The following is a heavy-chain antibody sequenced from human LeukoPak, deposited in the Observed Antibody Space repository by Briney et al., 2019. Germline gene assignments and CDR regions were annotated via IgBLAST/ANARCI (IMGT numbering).Heavy chain of an antibody. CDR3: ARGRSDAFDI. CDR1: GGSFTGYY. Sequence: PSETLSLTCAVYGGSFTGYYWTWIRQPPGKGLEWIGEINRSGITNYDPSLKSRVTISVDTSKSQFSLKLNSVTAADTAVYYCARGRSDAFDIWGQGTMVTVSS. V-gene: IGHV4-34*01. CDR2: INRSGIT. J-gene: IGHJ3*02.